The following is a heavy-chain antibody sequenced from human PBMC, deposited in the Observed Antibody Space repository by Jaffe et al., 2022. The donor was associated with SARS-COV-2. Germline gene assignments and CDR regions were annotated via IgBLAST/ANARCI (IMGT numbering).Heavy chain of an antibody. D-gene: IGHD7-27*01. CDR2: KHPGNSET. CDR3: ANWGY. CDR1: GYRLTSRW. V-gene: IGHV5-51*01. J-gene: IGHJ4*02. Sequence: EVQLVQSGAEVKKPGESLKISCKVSGYRLTSRWIGWVRQMPGRGLEWMGIKHPGNSETGYSPSFQGQVTISIDESMNTAYLQWNSLKATDTAIYYCANWGYWGQGTLITVSS.